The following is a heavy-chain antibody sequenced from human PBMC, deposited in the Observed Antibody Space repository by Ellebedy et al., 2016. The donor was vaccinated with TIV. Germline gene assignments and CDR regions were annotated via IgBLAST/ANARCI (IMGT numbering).Heavy chain of an antibody. CDR2: INPSAGIT. J-gene: IGHJ4*02. CDR3: ARGEVDQLSDF. Sequence: AASVKVSCKASGYTFPSYYLHWVRQAPGQGLEWMGLINPSAGITRYAQRFQDRVTLTRDMSTSTFYLELSSLKSEDTAVYDCARGEVDQLSDFWGQGTLVTVSS. CDR1: GYTFPSYY. V-gene: IGHV1-46*01. D-gene: IGHD5-12*01.